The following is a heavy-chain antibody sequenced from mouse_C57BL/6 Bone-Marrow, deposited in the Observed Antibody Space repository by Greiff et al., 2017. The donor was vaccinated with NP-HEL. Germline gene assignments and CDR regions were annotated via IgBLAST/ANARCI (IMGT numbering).Heavy chain of an antibody. Sequence: EVKLMESGGDLVKPGGSLKLSCAASGFTFSSYGMSWVRQTPDKRLEWVATLSSGGSYTYYPDSVKGRFTISRDNAKNTLYLQMSSLKSEDTAMYYCARQGLRNYCYWYFDVWGTGTTVTVSS. CDR3: ARQGLRNYCYWYFDV. D-gene: IGHD2-1*01. J-gene: IGHJ1*03. V-gene: IGHV5-6*01. CDR1: GFTFSSYG. CDR2: LSSGGSYT.